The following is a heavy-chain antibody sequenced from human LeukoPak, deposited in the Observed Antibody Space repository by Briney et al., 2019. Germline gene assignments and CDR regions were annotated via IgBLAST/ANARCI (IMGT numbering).Heavy chain of an antibody. CDR2: ENQDGSEI. V-gene: IGHV3-7*03. Sequence: GGSLRLSCVTSGFFFNSYWMSWVRQAPGKGLEWVANENQDGSEIYYVDSVKGRFIMSRDNTKNSFYPQMSSLRVEDTAVYYCARGRDVDAWGQGTLVTVSS. D-gene: IGHD2-21*01. CDR1: GFFFNSYW. CDR3: ARGRDVDA. J-gene: IGHJ4*02.